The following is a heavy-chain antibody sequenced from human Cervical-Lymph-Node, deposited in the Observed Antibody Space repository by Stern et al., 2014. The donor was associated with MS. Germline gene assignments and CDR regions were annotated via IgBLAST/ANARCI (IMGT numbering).Heavy chain of an antibody. J-gene: IGHJ4*02. V-gene: IGHV1-8*01. CDR3: ARKAWSGYYGPGWLDY. D-gene: IGHD3-3*01. Sequence: QDQLVESGAEVKKPGASVKVSCKASGYTFTSYDINWVRQATGQGLEWMGWGNPNSGNTGYAQKFQGRVTMTRNTSITTAYMELSSLRSDDTAVYYCARKAWSGYYGPGWLDYWGQGTLVTVSS. CDR1: GYTFTSYD. CDR2: GNPNSGNT.